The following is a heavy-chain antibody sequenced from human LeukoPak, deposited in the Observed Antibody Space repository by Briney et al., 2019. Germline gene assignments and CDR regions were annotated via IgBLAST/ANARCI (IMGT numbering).Heavy chain of an antibody. CDR1: GFTFSNYW. CDR2: INKDGSEK. D-gene: IGHD3-22*01. V-gene: IGHV3-7*01. CDR3: AREDSSGAFDI. Sequence: GGSLRLSCAASGFTFSNYWITWVRXAPGKXLEWVANINKDGSEKYYVNSVKGRFTISRDNAKNTLYLQMNSLRVEDTALYYCAREDSSGAFDIWGQGTMVTVSS. J-gene: IGHJ3*02.